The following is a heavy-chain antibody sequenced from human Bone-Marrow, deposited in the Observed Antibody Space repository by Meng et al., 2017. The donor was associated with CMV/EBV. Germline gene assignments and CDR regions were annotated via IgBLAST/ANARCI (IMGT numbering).Heavy chain of an antibody. CDR2: IRYDGSNN. Sequence: GESLKISCAASGFTFSSYGMHWVRQAPGKGLEWVAFIRYDGSNNYYVDSVKGRFTISRDSSKNTLYLQMNSLIAEDTAVYYCAKSYGDYVDYFDYWGQGTLVTVSS. CDR3: AKSYGDYVDYFDY. V-gene: IGHV3-30*02. D-gene: IGHD4-17*01. CDR1: GFTFSSYG. J-gene: IGHJ4*02.